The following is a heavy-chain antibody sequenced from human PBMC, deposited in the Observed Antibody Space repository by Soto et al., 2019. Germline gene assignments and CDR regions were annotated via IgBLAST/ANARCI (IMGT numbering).Heavy chain of an antibody. CDR2: IYYSGST. CDR1: GRPVSSGGYY. J-gene: IGHJ4*02. Sequence: SETLSLTCTVSGRPVSSGGYYWTWIRQFPGKGLEWIGSIYYSGSTYYNPSLKSRVTISVDTSKNQFSLKLSSVTAADTAVYYCARQGNYGDYDYWGQGTLVTVSS. D-gene: IGHD4-17*01. V-gene: IGHV4-39*01. CDR3: ARQGNYGDYDY.